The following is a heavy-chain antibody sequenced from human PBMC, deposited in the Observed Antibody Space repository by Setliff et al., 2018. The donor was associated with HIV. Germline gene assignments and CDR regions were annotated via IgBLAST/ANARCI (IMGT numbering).Heavy chain of an antibody. CDR3: ARQISFGLAPDDGTKSGFEYFDY. V-gene: IGHV3-11*04. Sequence: GGSLRLSCTASGFTFSDFHMSWVRQAPGKGLEWIAYISSLANVISYADSVMGRFTISRDNAKNSLSLQMRGLRAEDTAVYYCARQISFGLAPDDGTKSGFEYFDYWGQGTLVTVSS. CDR2: ISSLANVI. J-gene: IGHJ4*02. D-gene: IGHD2-8*01. CDR1: GFTFSDFH.